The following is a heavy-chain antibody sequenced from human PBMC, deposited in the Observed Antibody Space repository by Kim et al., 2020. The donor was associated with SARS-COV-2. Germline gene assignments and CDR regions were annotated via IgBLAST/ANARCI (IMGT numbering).Heavy chain of an antibody. CDR1: GFTFSDYY. J-gene: IGHJ6*02. Sequence: GGSLRLSCAASGFTFSDYYMSWIRQAPGKGLEWVSYISSSSSYTNYADSVKGRFTISRDNAKNSLYLQMNSLRAEDTAVYYCARDRPNPIRWGNYYYYGMDVWGQGTTVTVSS. CDR2: ISSSSSYT. CDR3: ARDRPNPIRWGNYYYYGMDV. V-gene: IGHV3-11*05. D-gene: IGHD4-17*01.